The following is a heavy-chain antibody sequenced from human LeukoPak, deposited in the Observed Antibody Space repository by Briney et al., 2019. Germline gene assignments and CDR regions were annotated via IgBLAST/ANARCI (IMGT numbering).Heavy chain of an antibody. J-gene: IGHJ4*02. Sequence: GGSLRLSCAAPGFTFSSYWMSWVRQAPGKGLEWVANIKQDGSEKYYVDSVKGRFTISRDNAKNSLYLQMNSLRAEDTAVYYCARTGGYYFDYWGQGTLVTVSS. D-gene: IGHD7-27*01. CDR1: GFTFSSYW. CDR2: IKQDGSEK. V-gene: IGHV3-7*01. CDR3: ARTGGYYFDY.